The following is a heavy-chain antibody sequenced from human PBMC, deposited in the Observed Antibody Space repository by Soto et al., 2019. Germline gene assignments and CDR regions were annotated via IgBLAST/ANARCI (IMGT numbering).Heavy chain of an antibody. V-gene: IGHV3-72*01. CDR1: GFTFSDHY. CDR2: TRNKANSYTT. J-gene: IGHJ4*02. D-gene: IGHD4-17*01. Sequence: EVQLVESGGGLVQPGGSLRLSCAASGFTFSDHYMDWVRQAPGKGLEWVGRTRNKANSYTTEYAASVKGRFTISRDDSKNSLYLQMNRLKTEDTAVYYCARLGAGLAVDHGDYGTFDYWGQRTLVTVSS. CDR3: ARLGAGLAVDHGDYGTFDY.